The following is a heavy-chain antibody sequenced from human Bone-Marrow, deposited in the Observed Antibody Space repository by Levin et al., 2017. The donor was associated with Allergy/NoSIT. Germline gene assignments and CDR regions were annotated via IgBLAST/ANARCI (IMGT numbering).Heavy chain of an antibody. CDR3: ARDISYYDSSGYYAPGY. Sequence: GESLKISCAASGFTFSSYGMHWVRQAPGKGLEWVAVIWYDGSNKYYADSVKGRFTISRDNSKNTLYLQMNSLRAEDTAVYYCARDISYYDSSGYYAPGYWGQGTLVTVSS. CDR1: GFTFSSYG. D-gene: IGHD3-22*01. CDR2: IWYDGSNK. J-gene: IGHJ4*02. V-gene: IGHV3-33*01.